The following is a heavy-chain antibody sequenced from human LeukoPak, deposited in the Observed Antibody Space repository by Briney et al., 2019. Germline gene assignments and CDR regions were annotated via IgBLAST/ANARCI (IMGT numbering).Heavy chain of an antibody. CDR3: ARRQYYYDSSGYLDY. V-gene: IGHV5-51*01. D-gene: IGHD3-22*01. Sequence: GESLKISCKASGYSFPSYWIAWVRQMPGQGLEWMGVIYPSDSDTKYSPSFQGQVTISADKSISTAYLQWSSLKASDTAMYYCARRQYYYDSSGYLDYWGQGTLVTVSS. CDR2: IYPSDSDT. J-gene: IGHJ4*02. CDR1: GYSFPSYW.